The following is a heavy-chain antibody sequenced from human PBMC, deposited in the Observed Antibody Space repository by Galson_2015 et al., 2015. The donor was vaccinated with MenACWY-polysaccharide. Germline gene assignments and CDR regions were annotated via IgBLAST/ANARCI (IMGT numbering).Heavy chain of an antibody. CDR1: GFSFSDYY. D-gene: IGHD6-19*01. J-gene: IGHJ4*02. CDR3: ARDGWRSGWFADY. CDR2: ISTSGSAI. V-gene: IGHV3-11*01. Sequence: SLRLSCAASGFSFSDYYMSWIRQAPGKGLEWVSYISTSGSAIPYADSVKGRFAISRDNAKNSLYLQMNSLRAEDTAVYYCARDGWRSGWFADYWGRGTLVTVSS.